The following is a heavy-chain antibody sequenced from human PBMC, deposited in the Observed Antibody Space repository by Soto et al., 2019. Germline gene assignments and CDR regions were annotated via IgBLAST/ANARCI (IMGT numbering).Heavy chain of an antibody. D-gene: IGHD6-19*01. CDR2: ISWNSGSI. Sequence: EVQLVGSGGGLVQPGRSLRLSCAASGFTFDDYAMHWVRQGPGKGLEWVSGISWNSGSIGYADSVKGRFTISRDNAKNSLYLQMNSLRAEDTAVYYCARDEPVAGDYWGQGTLVTVSS. V-gene: IGHV3-9*01. J-gene: IGHJ4*02. CDR1: GFTFDDYA. CDR3: ARDEPVAGDY.